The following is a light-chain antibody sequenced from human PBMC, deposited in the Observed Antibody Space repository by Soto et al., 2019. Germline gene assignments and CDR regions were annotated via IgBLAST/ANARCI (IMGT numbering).Light chain of an antibody. J-gene: IGKJ1*01. V-gene: IGKV3-15*01. Sequence: EIVLTQSPGTLSLSPGERATLSCRASQNILSNLAWYQQKPGQAPRLLIYGASTRATGIPARFSGSGSGTEFTLTISSLQSEDFAVYYCQHYGTSPSTFGRGTKVDIK. CDR1: QNILSN. CDR2: GAS. CDR3: QHYGTSPST.